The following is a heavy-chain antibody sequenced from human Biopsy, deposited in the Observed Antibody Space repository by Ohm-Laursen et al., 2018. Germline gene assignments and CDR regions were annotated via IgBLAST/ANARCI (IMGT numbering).Heavy chain of an antibody. CDR3: AKDGGQWLGGAFDI. CDR1: GFGFYA. D-gene: IGHD6-19*01. Sequence: SLRLSCAASGFGFYAMHWVRQPPGKGLEWLAVTSFDGSNKFYAESVRGRFTISRDRSGDTLYLQMNRLTNEDTALYYCAKDGGQWLGGAFDIWGHGTMVIVAS. V-gene: IGHV3-30*18. J-gene: IGHJ3*02. CDR2: TSFDGSNK.